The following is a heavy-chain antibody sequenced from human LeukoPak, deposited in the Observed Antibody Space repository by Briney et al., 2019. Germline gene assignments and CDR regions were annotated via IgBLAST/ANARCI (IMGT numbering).Heavy chain of an antibody. CDR2: IWYDGSNK. J-gene: IGHJ4*02. D-gene: IGHD3-22*01. CDR3: ARDIRDSSDLSPDY. CDR1: GFTFSSYG. Sequence: LSGGSLRLSCAASGFTFSSYGMHWVRQAPGKGLEWVAVIWYDGSNKYYADSVKGRFTISRDNSKNTLYLQMNSLRAEDTAVYYCARDIRDSSDLSPDYWGQGTLVTVSS. V-gene: IGHV3-33*01.